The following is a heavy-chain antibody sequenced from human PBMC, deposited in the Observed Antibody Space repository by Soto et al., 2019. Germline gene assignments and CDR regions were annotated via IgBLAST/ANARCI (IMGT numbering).Heavy chain of an antibody. Sequence: ASVKVSCKASGYTFTSYAMHWVRQAPGQRLEWMGWINAGNGNTKYSQKFQGRVTITRDTSASTAYMELSSLGSEDTAVYYCARRRVQSGWENAFDIWGQGTMVTVSS. V-gene: IGHV1-3*01. CDR3: ARRRVQSGWENAFDI. J-gene: IGHJ3*02. CDR1: GYTFTSYA. CDR2: INAGNGNT. D-gene: IGHD6-19*01.